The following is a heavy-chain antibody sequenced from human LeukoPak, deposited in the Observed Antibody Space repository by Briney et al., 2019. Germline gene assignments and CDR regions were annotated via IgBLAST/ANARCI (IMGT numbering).Heavy chain of an antibody. J-gene: IGHJ6*03. Sequence: GGSLRLSCAASGFTFSSYWMSWVRQAPGKGLERVANIKQDGSEKYYVDSVKGRFTISRDNAKTSLYLQMNSLRAEDTAVYYCARFGVVGATRDYMDVWGKGTTVTVSS. V-gene: IGHV3-7*01. CDR3: ARFGVVGATRDYMDV. CDR1: GFTFSSYW. CDR2: IKQDGSEK. D-gene: IGHD1-26*01.